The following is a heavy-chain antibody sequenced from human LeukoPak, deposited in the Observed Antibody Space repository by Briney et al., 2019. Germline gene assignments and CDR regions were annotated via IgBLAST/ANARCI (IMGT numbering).Heavy chain of an antibody. D-gene: IGHD2-2*01. CDR1: GFTFSTYG. V-gene: IGHV3-30*02. J-gene: IGHJ4*02. CDR2: IRYVGINK. Sequence: GGSLRLSCAASGFTFSTYGMHWVRQAPGKGLEWVSFIRYVGINKYYADSVKGRFTISRDNSKNTLYLQMNSLRPEDTALYYCAKDVYCSSTSCYAYGDYVAGDYWGQGTLVTVSS. CDR3: AKDVYCSSTSCYAYGDYVAGDY.